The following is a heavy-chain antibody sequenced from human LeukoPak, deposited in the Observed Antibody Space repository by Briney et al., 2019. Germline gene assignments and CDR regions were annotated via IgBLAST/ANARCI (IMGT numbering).Heavy chain of an antibody. CDR3: ARRGTGHGMDV. CDR1: GFTFNNYW. V-gene: IGHV3-74*01. D-gene: IGHD1-1*01. Sequence: GGSLRLSCAASGFTFNNYWIHWVRQVPGKGLVWVSRINNGGSSASYVDSVKGRFTISRDNAKNTLFLQMNSLRAEDTAVYYCARRGTGHGMDVWGQGTTVIVSS. CDR2: INNGGSSA. J-gene: IGHJ6*02.